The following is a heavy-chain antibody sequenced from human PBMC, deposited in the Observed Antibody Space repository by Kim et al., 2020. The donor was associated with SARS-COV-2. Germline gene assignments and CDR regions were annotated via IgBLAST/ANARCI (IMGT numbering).Heavy chain of an antibody. V-gene: IGHV6-1*01. J-gene: IGHJ3*02. CDR1: GDSVSSNSAA. D-gene: IGHD6-13*01. CDR3: ARGFRAAAGYSVYLGFPDAFDI. Sequence: SQTLSLTCAISGDSVSSNSAAWNWIRQSPSRGLEWLGRTYYRSKWYNDYAVSVKSRITINPDTSKNQFSLQLNSVTPEDTAVYYCARGFRAAAGYSVYLGFPDAFDIWGQGTMVTVSS. CDR2: TYYRSKWYN.